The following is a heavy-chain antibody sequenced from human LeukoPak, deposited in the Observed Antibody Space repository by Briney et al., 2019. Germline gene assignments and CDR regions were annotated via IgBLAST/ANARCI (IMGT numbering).Heavy chain of an antibody. CDR2: IYYSGST. J-gene: IGHJ1*01. CDR1: GGSISSGGYY. Sequence: SETLSLTCTVSGGSISSGGYYWSWIRQHPGKGLEWIGYIYYSGSTYYNPSLKSRVTISVDTSKNQFSLKLSSVTAADTAVYYCARIAVAALEYFQHWGQGTLVTVSS. V-gene: IGHV4-31*03. CDR3: ARIAVAALEYFQH. D-gene: IGHD6-19*01.